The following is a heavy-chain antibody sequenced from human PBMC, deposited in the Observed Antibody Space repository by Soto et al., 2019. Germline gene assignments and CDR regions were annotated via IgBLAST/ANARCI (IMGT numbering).Heavy chain of an antibody. CDR2: ISAGGGST. Sequence: EVQLLESGGGLVQPGGSLRLSCAASGFTFSSYGMSWVRQAPGKGLEWVSSISAGGGSTYYAGSVKGRFTISRDNSKNTLYLQMNSLRAEDTALDYCAKTIAGAMYYFDYWGQGTLVTVSS. CDR3: AKTIAGAMYYFDY. D-gene: IGHD1-26*01. V-gene: IGHV3-23*01. CDR1: GFTFSSYG. J-gene: IGHJ4*02.